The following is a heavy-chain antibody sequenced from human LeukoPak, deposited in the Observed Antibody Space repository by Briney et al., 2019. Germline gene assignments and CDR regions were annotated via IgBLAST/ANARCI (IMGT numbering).Heavy chain of an antibody. CDR1: GGTFSSYA. D-gene: IGHD6-13*01. V-gene: IGHV1-8*02. Sequence: ASVKVSCKASGGTFSSYAISWVRQAPGQGLEWMGWMNPNSGNTGYAQKFQGRVTMTRNTSISTAYMELSSLRSEDTAVYYCARGEIAAAGDWGQGTLVTVSS. J-gene: IGHJ4*02. CDR3: ARGEIAAAGD. CDR2: MNPNSGNT.